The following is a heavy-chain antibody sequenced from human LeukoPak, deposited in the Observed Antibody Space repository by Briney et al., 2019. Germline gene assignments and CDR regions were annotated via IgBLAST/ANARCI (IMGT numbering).Heavy chain of an antibody. J-gene: IGHJ6*02. CDR1: GYTFTSYA. CDR2: INTNTGNP. D-gene: IGHD3-22*01. CDR3: ARALTNYDSSGLNYYYYGMDV. Sequence: ASMKVSCKASGYTFTSYAMNWVRQAPGQGLEWMGWINTNTGNPTYAQGFTGRFVFSLDTSVSTAYLQISSLKAEDTAVYYCARALTNYDSSGLNYYYYGMDVWGQGTTVTVSS. V-gene: IGHV7-4-1*02.